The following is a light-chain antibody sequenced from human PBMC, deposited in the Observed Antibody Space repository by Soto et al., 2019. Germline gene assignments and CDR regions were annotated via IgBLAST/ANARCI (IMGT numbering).Light chain of an antibody. V-gene: IGKV1-39*01. Sequence: DIQTTQSPSSLSASVGDRVTITCRASESIARHLNWYQQKPGKAPKLLIYAASSLQNGVPSRFRGGGSGTDFTLTISNLQPEDFATYYCQQTYSTLSITFGQGTRLEMK. CDR3: QQTYSTLSIT. J-gene: IGKJ5*01. CDR1: ESIARH. CDR2: AAS.